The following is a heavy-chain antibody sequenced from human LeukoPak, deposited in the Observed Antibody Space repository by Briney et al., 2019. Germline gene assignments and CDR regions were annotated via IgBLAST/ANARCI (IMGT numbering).Heavy chain of an antibody. J-gene: IGHJ4*02. CDR1: GFTVGSNY. D-gene: IGHD1-14*01. Sequence: GGSLRLSCAASGFTVGSNYMSCVRQAPGKGLEWVSVIYSGGSTYYADSVKGRFTISRDNSKNTLYLQMNSLRVEDTAVYYCARDTGRTYFDYWGQGTLVTVSS. V-gene: IGHV3-53*01. CDR2: IYSGGST. CDR3: ARDTGRTYFDY.